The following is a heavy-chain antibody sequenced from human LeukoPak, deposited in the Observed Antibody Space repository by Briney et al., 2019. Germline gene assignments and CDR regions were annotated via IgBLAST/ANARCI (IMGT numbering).Heavy chain of an antibody. CDR2: NNPNSGGT. CDR1: GYTFTGYY. D-gene: IGHD3-10*01. CDR3: ARDRDGLLWFGESDY. V-gene: IGHV1-2*06. Sequence: GASVKVSCKASGYTFTGYYMHWVRQAPGQGLEWMGRNNPNSGGTNYAQKFQGRVTMTRDTSISTAYMELSRLRSDDTAVYYCARDRDGLLWFGESDYWGQGTLVTVSS. J-gene: IGHJ4*02.